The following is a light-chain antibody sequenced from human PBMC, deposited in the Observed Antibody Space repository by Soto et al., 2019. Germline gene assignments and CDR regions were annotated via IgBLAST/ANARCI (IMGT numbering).Light chain of an antibody. J-gene: IGKJ1*01. CDR2: AAS. Sequence: VKLTQSPSALSASAGDRVPLFCRASQSISNFLHWYQQKPGKAPKLLIYAASKLESGVPSRFGGSGSGTDFTLTISSLQAEDFATYYCQQSYRNPRTFGRGTKVDI. CDR3: QQSYRNPRT. CDR1: QSISNF. V-gene: IGKV1-39*01.